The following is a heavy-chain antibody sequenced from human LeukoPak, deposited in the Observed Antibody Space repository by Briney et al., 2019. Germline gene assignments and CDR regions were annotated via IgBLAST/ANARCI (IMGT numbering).Heavy chain of an antibody. CDR1: GFTYSIYA. V-gene: IGHV3-23*01. Sequence: LRLSCAASGFTYSIYAMSWVREAPGKGLEWVSAISGSGGGTYYADSVKGRFTISRNNAKNSLYLQMDRLRAEDTAVYHCATESPETAAFDYWGQGTLVTVSS. CDR2: ISGSGGGT. CDR3: ATESPETAAFDY. D-gene: IGHD1-1*01. J-gene: IGHJ4*02.